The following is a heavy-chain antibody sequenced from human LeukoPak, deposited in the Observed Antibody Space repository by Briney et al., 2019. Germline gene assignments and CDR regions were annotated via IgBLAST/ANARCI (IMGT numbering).Heavy chain of an antibody. Sequence: GGSLRLSCAASGFTFSSYGMHCVRQAPGKGLEWVAFIRNDGSIKYYADSVKGRFTISRDNSKNTLYLQMNSLRPEDTAVYYCARDLWIQSLIDYWGQGTLVTVSS. CDR2: IRNDGSIK. J-gene: IGHJ4*02. CDR1: GFTFSSYG. CDR3: ARDLWIQSLIDY. D-gene: IGHD5-18*01. V-gene: IGHV3-30*02.